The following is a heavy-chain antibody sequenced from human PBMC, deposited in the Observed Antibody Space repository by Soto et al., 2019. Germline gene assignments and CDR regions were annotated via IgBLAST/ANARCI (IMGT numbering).Heavy chain of an antibody. CDR1: GYSFTSYW. CDR2: IYPGDSDT. J-gene: IGHJ3*02. D-gene: IGHD2-15*01. CDR3: ARQLLDIVVVVAATRHEDAFDI. V-gene: IGHV5-51*01. Sequence: GESLKISCKGSGYSFTSYWIGWMRQMPGKGLEWMGIIYPGDSDTRYSPSFQGQVTISADKSISTAYLQWSSLKASDTAMYYCARQLLDIVVVVAATRHEDAFDIWGQGTMVTVSS.